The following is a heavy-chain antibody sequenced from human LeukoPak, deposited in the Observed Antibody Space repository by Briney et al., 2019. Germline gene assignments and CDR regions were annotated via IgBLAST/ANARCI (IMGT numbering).Heavy chain of an antibody. V-gene: IGHV3-48*03. D-gene: IGHD3-10*02. J-gene: IGHJ6*04. CDR1: GFTFSSFE. CDR3: AELGITMIGGV. CDR2: ISSSVSTI. Sequence: GSLRLSCAASGFTFSSFEMNWVRQAPGKGLEGVSYISSSVSTIYYEGSVKGRFNISRDNAKNSLYMQMNSLRAEDTAVYYCAELGITMIGGVWGKGTTVTISS.